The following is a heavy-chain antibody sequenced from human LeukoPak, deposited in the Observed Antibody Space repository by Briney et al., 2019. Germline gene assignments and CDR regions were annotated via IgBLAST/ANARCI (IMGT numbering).Heavy chain of an antibody. CDR1: GFTFSSYS. Sequence: GGSLRLSCAASGFTFSSYSMNWVRQAPGKGLEWVSSISSSSSYIYYADSVKGRFTISRDNYKNTLYLQMSGLSAEDTAAYYCAKEVLLSYGDYTYIEYWGQGALVTVSS. V-gene: IGHV3-21*04. CDR2: ISSSSSYI. J-gene: IGHJ4*02. CDR3: AKEVLLSYGDYTYIEY. D-gene: IGHD4-17*01.